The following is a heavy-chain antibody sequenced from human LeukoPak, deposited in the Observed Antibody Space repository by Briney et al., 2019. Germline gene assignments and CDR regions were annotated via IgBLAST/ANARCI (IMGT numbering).Heavy chain of an antibody. V-gene: IGHV3-11*01. D-gene: IGHD3-16*02. CDR3: AVSIRDHYYYYYGMDV. Sequence: AGGSLRLSCAASGFTFSDYYMSWIRQAPGKGLEWVSYISSSGSTIYYADSEKGRFTISRDNAKNSLYLQMNSLRAEDTAVYYCAVSIRDHYYYYYGMDVWGQGTTVTVSS. CDR2: ISSSGSTI. CDR1: GFTFSDYY. J-gene: IGHJ6*02.